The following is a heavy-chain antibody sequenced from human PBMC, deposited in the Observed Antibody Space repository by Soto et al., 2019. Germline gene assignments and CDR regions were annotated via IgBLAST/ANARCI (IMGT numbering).Heavy chain of an antibody. CDR3: ARMYGSSSYWFDP. V-gene: IGHV4-31*03. CDR1: GGSISSGGYY. J-gene: IGHJ5*02. CDR2: IYYSGST. Sequence: SETLSLTCTVSGGSISSGGYYWSWIRQHPGKGLEWIGYIYYSGSTYYNPSLKSRVTISVDTSKNQFSLKLSSVTAADTAVYYCARMYGSSSYWFDPWGQGTLVTVSS. D-gene: IGHD6-13*01.